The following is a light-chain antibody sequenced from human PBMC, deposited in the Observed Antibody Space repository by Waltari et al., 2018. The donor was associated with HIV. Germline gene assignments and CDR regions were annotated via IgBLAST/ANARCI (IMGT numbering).Light chain of an antibody. V-gene: IGLV1-51*01. CDR1: NSNIGSNS. Sequence: QSAVTQPPSVSAAPGQSVTISCSGANSNIGSNSVSWYQHVPGAAPKLLVNAKNARPSALRDRFSGSKSGTSATLVISGLQTGDEADYYCGAWDNRLGSWVFGGGTKLTVL. CDR2: AKN. J-gene: IGLJ3*02. CDR3: GAWDNRLGSWV.